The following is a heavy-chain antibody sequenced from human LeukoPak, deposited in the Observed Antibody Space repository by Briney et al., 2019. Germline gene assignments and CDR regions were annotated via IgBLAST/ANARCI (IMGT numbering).Heavy chain of an antibody. CDR3: ARSPGGALNWFDP. CDR2: IYYSGIT. CDR1: GGSISSSSYY. D-gene: IGHD1-1*01. J-gene: IGHJ5*02. Sequence: SETLSLTCTVSGGSISSSSYYWGWIRQPPGKGLEWIGTIYYSGITYYNASLKSRVTISVDTSKNQFSLKLSSVTAADTAVYYCARSPGGALNWFDPWGQGTLVTVSS. V-gene: IGHV4-39*01.